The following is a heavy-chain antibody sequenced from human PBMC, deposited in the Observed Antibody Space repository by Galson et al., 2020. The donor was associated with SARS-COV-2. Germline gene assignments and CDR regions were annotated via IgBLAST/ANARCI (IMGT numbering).Heavy chain of an antibody. V-gene: IGHV1-2*02. CDR2: IDPDSGGT. CDR1: GYSFSDYY. Sequence: ASVTVSCQPSGYSFSDYYIHWVRQAPGQGLAWMGWIDPDSGGTNYAQKFQGRVTMTGDTSVNTAYMELSSLTSDDTAMFYCARDLEILVRGVITATGYWGQGTLVTVSS. D-gene: IGHD3-10*01. J-gene: IGHJ4*02. CDR3: ARDLEILVRGVITATGY.